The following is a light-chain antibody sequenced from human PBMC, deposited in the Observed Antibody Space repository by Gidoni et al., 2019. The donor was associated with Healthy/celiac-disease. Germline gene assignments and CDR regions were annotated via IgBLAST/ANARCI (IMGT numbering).Light chain of an antibody. CDR2: GAS. CDR3: QQYGSSPPCS. Sequence: EIVLTQSPGTLSLSPGERATLSYSASQSVSSSYLAWYQQKPGQAPRLLIYGASSRATGITDRFSGSGSGTDFTLTISRLEPEDFAVYYCQQYGSSPPCSFGQGTKLEIK. V-gene: IGKV3-20*01. CDR1: QSVSSSY. J-gene: IGKJ2*04.